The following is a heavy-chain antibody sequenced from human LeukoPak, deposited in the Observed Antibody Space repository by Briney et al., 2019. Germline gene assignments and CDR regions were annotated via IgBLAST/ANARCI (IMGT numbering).Heavy chain of an antibody. V-gene: IGHV4-59*08. CDR2: IYYSGST. Sequence: SETLSLTCTVSGGSISSYYWSWVRQPPGKGLEWIGYIYYSGSTYYNPSLKSRVTISVDTSKNQFSLKLSSVTAADTAVYYCASYSSGWYEDLWGQGTLVTVSS. CDR1: GGSISSYY. D-gene: IGHD6-19*01. CDR3: ASYSSGWYEDL. J-gene: IGHJ5*02.